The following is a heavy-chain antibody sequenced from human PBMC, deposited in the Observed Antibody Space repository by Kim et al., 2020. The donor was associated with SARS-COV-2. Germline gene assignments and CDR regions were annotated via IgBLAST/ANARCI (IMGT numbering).Heavy chain of an antibody. CDR3: ARSVVYCSGGSSYEYFQH. J-gene: IGHJ1*01. D-gene: IGHD2-15*01. Sequence: GGSLRLSCAASGFTFSSYAMNWVRQAPGKGLEWVAVISYDGSNKYYADSVKGRFTISRDNSKNTLYLQMNSLRAEDTAVYYCARSVVYCSGGSSYEYFQHWGQGTLVTVSS. V-gene: IGHV3-30-3*01. CDR2: ISYDGSNK. CDR1: GFTFSSYA.